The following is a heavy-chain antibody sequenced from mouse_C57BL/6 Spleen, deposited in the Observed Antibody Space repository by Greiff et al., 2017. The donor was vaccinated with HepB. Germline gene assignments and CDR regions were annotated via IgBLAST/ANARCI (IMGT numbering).Heavy chain of an antibody. J-gene: IGHJ3*01. D-gene: IGHD4-1*01. CDR2: ISDGGSYT. CDR3: ARGELWERAWFAY. CDR1: GFTFSSYA. Sequence: DVQLVESGGGLVKPGGSLKLSCAASGFTFSSYAMSWVRQTPEKRLEWVATISDGGSYTYYPDNVKGRFTISRDNAKNNLYLQMSHLKSEDTAMYYCARGELWERAWFAYWGQGTLVTVSA. V-gene: IGHV5-4*01.